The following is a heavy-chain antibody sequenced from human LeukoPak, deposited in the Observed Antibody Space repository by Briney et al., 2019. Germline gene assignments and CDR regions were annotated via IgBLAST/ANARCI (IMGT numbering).Heavy chain of an antibody. D-gene: IGHD3-10*01. CDR1: GYTFTGYY. Sequence: ASVKVSCKASGYTFTGYYMHWVRQAPGQGLEWTGWINPNSGGTNYAQKFQGRVTMTRDTSISTAYMELSRLRSDDTAVYYCAREGRELWFGELFDNWGQGTLVTVSS. J-gene: IGHJ4*02. V-gene: IGHV1-2*02. CDR2: INPNSGGT. CDR3: AREGRELWFGELFDN.